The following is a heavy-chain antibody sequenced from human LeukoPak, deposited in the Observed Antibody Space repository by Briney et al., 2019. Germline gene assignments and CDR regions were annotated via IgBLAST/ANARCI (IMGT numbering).Heavy chain of an antibody. J-gene: IGHJ4*02. CDR1: GGSFSGYY. V-gene: IGHV4-34*01. Sequence: SETLSLTCTVSGGSFSGYYWSWIRQPPDKGLEWIGEINPSGSTNYNPSLKTRVTISTDTSKNHFSLNLNSVTAADTGVYYCVRGSRVYCGGDCYYYWGQGTLVTVSS. CDR2: INPSGST. CDR3: VRGSRVYCGGDCYYY. D-gene: IGHD2-21*02.